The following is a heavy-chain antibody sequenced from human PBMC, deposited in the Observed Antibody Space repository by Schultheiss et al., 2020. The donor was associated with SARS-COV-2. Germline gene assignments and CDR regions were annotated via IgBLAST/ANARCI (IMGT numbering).Heavy chain of an antibody. D-gene: IGHD3-3*01. CDR3: AKGGGGYYDYYYGMDV. J-gene: IGHJ6*02. CDR1: GLTFNNYA. CDR2: ISGSGGST. V-gene: IGHV3-23*01. Sequence: GGSLRLSCAASGLTFNNYAMSWVRQAPGKGLEWVAVISGSGGSTYYADSVKGRFTISRDNSKNTLYLQMNSLRAEDTAVYYCAKGGGGYYDYYYGMDVWGQGTTVTVSS.